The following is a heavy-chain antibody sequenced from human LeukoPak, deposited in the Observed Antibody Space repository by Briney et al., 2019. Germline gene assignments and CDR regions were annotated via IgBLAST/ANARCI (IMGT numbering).Heavy chain of an antibody. J-gene: IGHJ4*02. D-gene: IGHD6-19*01. CDR1: GFTFSSYA. Sequence: PGGSLRLSCAASGFTFSSYAMSWVRQPPGKGLEWVSTISATGGSIYFADSVKGRFTISRANSKNTLFLQMNSLRVEDTAVYYCASYTPVPGTRGLQYWGQGALVTVSS. CDR2: ISATGGSI. V-gene: IGHV3-23*01. CDR3: ASYTPVPGTRGLQY.